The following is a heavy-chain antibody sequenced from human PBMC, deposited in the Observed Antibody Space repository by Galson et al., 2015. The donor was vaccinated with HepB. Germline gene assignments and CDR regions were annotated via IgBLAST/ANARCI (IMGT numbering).Heavy chain of an antibody. CDR1: GGTFSSYA. J-gene: IGHJ3*02. D-gene: IGHD3-22*01. CDR2: IIPIFGTA. CDR3: ARGYLDSSGYYHDAFDI. Sequence: SVKVSCRASGGTFSSYANSWVRQAPGQGLEWMGGIIPIFGTANYAQKFQGRVTITADESTSTAYMELSSLRSEDTAVYYCARGYLDSSGYYHDAFDIWGQGTMVTVSS. V-gene: IGHV1-69*13.